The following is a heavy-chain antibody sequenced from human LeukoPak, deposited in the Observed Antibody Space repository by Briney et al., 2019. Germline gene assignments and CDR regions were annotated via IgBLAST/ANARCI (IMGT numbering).Heavy chain of an antibody. D-gene: IGHD6-13*01. V-gene: IGHV4-59*01. CDR1: CGYISSYY. CDR2: VYYTGST. Sequence: SETLSLTCTVSCGYISSYYYTWIRQPPRKGLKGMGYVYYTGSTNYNPSLKSRLHMSLHTSETQFSLKLRSVPAADTAVYYCATEDAGTSLDNWGQGTLVTVSS. J-gene: IGHJ4*02. CDR3: ATEDAGTSLDN.